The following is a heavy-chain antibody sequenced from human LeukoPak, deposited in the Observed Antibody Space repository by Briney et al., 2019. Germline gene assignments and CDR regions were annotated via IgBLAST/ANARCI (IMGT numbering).Heavy chain of an antibody. CDR3: ARHGAAAAGSVVDNWFDP. D-gene: IGHD6-13*01. J-gene: IGHJ5*02. Sequence: SETLSLTCTVSGGSISGYYWSWIRQPPGKGLEWIGYIYYSGSTNYNPSLKSRVTISVDTSKNQFSLKLSSVTAADTAVYYCARHGAAAAGSVVDNWFDPWGQGTLVTVSS. CDR1: GGSISGYY. CDR2: IYYSGST. V-gene: IGHV4-59*08.